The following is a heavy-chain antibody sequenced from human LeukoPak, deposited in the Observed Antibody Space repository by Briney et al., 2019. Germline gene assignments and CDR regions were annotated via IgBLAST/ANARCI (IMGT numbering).Heavy chain of an antibody. CDR2: ISGSGGST. CDR3: AKDGEDFWSGYYTGY. J-gene: IGHJ4*02. D-gene: IGHD3-3*01. V-gene: IGHV3-23*01. Sequence: PGGSLRLSCAASGFTFSSYAMSWVRQAPGKGLEWVSAISGSGGSTYYADSVKGRFIISRDNSKNTLYLQMNSLRAEDTAVYYCAKDGEDFWSGYYTGYWGQGTLVTVSS. CDR1: GFTFSSYA.